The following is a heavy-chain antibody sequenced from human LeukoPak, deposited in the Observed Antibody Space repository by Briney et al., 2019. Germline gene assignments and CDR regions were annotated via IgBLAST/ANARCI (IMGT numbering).Heavy chain of an antibody. Sequence: ASVRVSCKASGYIFTDYYLHWVGQAPGRGLEWMAWINPKSGGTKYAQKFQGRVTMTRDTSISTAYMELSRLRSDDTDVYYCARDRITEEGVHCDYWGQGTQVTVSS. V-gene: IGHV1-2*02. D-gene: IGHD3-10*01. CDR2: INPKSGGT. CDR3: ARDRITEEGVHCDY. J-gene: IGHJ4*02. CDR1: GYIFTDYY.